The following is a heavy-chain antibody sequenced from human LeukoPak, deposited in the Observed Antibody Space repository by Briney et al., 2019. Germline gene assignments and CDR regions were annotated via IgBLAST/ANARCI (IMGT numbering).Heavy chain of an antibody. V-gene: IGHV1-69*13. CDR3: ARDPELDYYDSSGYAHFEY. CDR1: GGTFSSYA. J-gene: IGHJ4*02. Sequence: SVKVPCKASGGTFSSYAISWVRQAPGQGLEWMGGIIPIFGTANYAQKFQGRVTITADESMSTAYMELSSLRSEDTAVYYCARDPELDYYDSSGYAHFEYWGQGTLVTVSS. D-gene: IGHD3-22*01. CDR2: IIPIFGTA.